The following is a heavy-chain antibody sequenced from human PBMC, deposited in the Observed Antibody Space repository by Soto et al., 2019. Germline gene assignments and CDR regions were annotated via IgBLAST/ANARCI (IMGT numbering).Heavy chain of an antibody. J-gene: IGHJ5*02. CDR2: IIPIFGTA. CDR1: GGTFSSYA. Sequence: QVQLVQSGAEVKKPGSSVKVSCKASGGTFSSYAISWVRQAPGQGLEWMGGIIPIFGTANYAQKFQGRVTITADESTSTAYMELSSLRSEDTAVYYCVRDATNGYCSGGSCYSDWFDPWGQGTLVTVSS. CDR3: VRDATNGYCSGGSCYSDWFDP. D-gene: IGHD2-15*01. V-gene: IGHV1-69*01.